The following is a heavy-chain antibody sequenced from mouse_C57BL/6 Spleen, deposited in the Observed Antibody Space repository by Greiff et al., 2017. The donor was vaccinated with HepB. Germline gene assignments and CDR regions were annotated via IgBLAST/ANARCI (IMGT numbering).Heavy chain of an antibody. CDR2: IDPETGGT. CDR1: GYTFTDYE. D-gene: IGHD2-1*01. V-gene: IGHV1-15*01. J-gene: IGHJ2*01. CDR3: TDARYGNYSLDY. Sequence: QVQLKQSGAELVRPGASVTLSCKASGYTFTDYEMHWVKQTPVHGLEWIGAIDPETGGTAYNQKFKGKAILTADKSSSTAYMELRSLTSEDSAVYYCTDARYGNYSLDYWGQGTTLTVSS.